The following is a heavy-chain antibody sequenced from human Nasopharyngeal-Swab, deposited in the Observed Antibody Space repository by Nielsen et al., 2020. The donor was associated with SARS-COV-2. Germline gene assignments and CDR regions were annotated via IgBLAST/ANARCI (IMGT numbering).Heavy chain of an antibody. V-gene: IGHV3-13*04. J-gene: IGHJ5*02. CDR1: GFTFSSYD. CDR3: ARARPDIVVVPAALLFDP. Sequence: GESLKISCAASGFTFSSYDMHWVRQATGKGLEWVSAIGTAGDTYYQVSVKGRFTIYRENAKHSLYLQMNSLRAGDTAVYYCARARPDIVVVPAALLFDPWGQGTLVTVSS. D-gene: IGHD2-2*01. CDR2: IGTAGDT.